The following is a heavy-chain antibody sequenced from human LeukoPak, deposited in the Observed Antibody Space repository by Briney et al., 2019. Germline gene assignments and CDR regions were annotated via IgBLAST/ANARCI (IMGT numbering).Heavy chain of an antibody. CDR1: GFTFSSYG. D-gene: IGHD3-10*01. Sequence: PGRSLRLSCAASGFTFSSYGMHWVRQAPGKGLEWVAVISYDGSNKYYADSVKGRFTISRDNSKNTLYLQMNSLRAEDTAVYYCAKVGLVYYGSGSATYFDYRGQGTLVTVSS. J-gene: IGHJ4*02. CDR2: ISYDGSNK. CDR3: AKVGLVYYGSGSATYFDY. V-gene: IGHV3-30*18.